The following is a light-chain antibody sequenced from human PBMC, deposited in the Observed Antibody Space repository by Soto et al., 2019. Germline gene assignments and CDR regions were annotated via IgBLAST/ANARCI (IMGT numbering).Light chain of an antibody. CDR2: DAS. Sequence: EIVLTQSPDTLSLSPGERATLSCRASQNVGTYVAWYQQKPGQTPRLLMFDASNRATGIPGRFSGSGSGTDVALTISTLEPEDFAVYYCHQRDNWPFTFGPGTKVDIK. V-gene: IGKV3-11*01. CDR1: QNVGTY. CDR3: HQRDNWPFT. J-gene: IGKJ3*01.